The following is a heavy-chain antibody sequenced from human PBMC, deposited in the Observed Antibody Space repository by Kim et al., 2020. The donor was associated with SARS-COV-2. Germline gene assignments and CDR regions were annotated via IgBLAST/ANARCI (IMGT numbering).Heavy chain of an antibody. CDR2: IIPIFGTA. Sequence: SVKVSCKASGGTFSSYAISWVRQAPGQGLEWMGGIIPIFGTANYAQKFQGRVTITADESTSTAYMELSSLRSEDTAVYYCARGGWPPSSIAAQADYYYYYYGMDVWGQGTTVTVSS. D-gene: IGHD6-6*01. CDR1: GGTFSSYA. CDR3: ARGGWPPSSIAAQADYYYYYYGMDV. J-gene: IGHJ6*02. V-gene: IGHV1-69*13.